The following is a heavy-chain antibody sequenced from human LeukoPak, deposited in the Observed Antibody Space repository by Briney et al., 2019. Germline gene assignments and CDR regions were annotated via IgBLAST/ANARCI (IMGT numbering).Heavy chain of an antibody. CDR3: ARDLGWELLGGAFDI. J-gene: IGHJ3*02. CDR1: GFTFSNYA. D-gene: IGHD1-26*01. V-gene: IGHV3-23*01. Sequence: GGSLRLSCAASGFTFSNYALTWVRQAPGKGLEWVSSISVGGGSTYYADSVKGRFTISRDNSKNTLYLQMNSLRAEDTAVYYCARDLGWELLGGAFDIWGQGTMVTVSS. CDR2: ISVGGGST.